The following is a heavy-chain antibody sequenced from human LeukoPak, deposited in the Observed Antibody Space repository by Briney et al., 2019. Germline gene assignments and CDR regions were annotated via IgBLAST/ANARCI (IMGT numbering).Heavy chain of an antibody. J-gene: IGHJ5*02. CDR1: GYTLTGYY. V-gene: IGHV1-2*02. CDR2: INPNSGGT. CDR3: ARVAMVRGAITSTWFDP. D-gene: IGHD3-10*01. Sequence: ASVKVSCTASGYTLTGYYMHWVRQAPGQGLEWMGWINPNSGGTNYAQKFQGRVTMTRDTSISTAYMELSRLRSEDTAVYYCARVAMVRGAITSTWFDPWGQGTLVTVSS.